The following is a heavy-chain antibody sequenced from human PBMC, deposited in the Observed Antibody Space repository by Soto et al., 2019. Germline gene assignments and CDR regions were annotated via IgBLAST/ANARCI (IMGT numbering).Heavy chain of an antibody. J-gene: IGHJ4*02. V-gene: IGHV3-74*01. CDR3: ARGGDGYNPFDY. Sequence: EVQLVESGGGLVQPGGSLRLSCAASGFTFSSYWMHWVRQAPGKGLVWVSRINSDGSSTSYADSVKGRFTISRDNAKNTLYLQMNSPRAEDTAVYYCARGGDGYNPFDYWGQGTLVTVSS. CDR2: INSDGSST. D-gene: IGHD5-12*01. CDR1: GFTFSSYW.